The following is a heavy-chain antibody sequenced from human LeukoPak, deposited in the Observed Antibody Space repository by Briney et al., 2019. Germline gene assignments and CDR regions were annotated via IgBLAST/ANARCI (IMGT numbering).Heavy chain of an antibody. J-gene: IGHJ4*02. D-gene: IGHD5-12*01. CDR3: ARDFGRYSGYDFDF. CDR2: INPNSGAT. CDR1: GYTXTGYY. V-gene: IGHV1-2*02. Sequence: ASVKVSCKASGYTXTGYYVHWLRQAPGQGLEWVAWINPNSGATNYAPKFQGRVALTRDTSITTAYMEVSRLRSDDTAVYYCARDFGRYSGYDFDFWGRGTLVTVSS.